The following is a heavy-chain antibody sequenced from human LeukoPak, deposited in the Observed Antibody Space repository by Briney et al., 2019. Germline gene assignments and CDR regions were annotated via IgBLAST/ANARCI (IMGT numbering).Heavy chain of an antibody. CDR3: AKDSGWYWNYEDVDAFDI. J-gene: IGHJ3*02. Sequence: PGGSLRLSCAASGFTFSSYAMSWARQAPGKGLEWVSAISGSGGSTHYADSVKGRFTISRDNSKNTLYLQMNSLRAEDTAVYYCAKDSGWYWNYEDVDAFDIWGQGTMVTVSS. V-gene: IGHV3-23*01. CDR1: GFTFSSYA. CDR2: ISGSGGST. D-gene: IGHD1-7*01.